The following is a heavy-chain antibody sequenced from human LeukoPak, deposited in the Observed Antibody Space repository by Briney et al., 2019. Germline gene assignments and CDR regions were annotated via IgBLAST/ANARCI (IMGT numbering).Heavy chain of an antibody. Sequence: SVKVSCKASGGTFGSYAISWVRQAPGQGLEWMGRILPILDMADYSQKFQGRVTITADTSTSTAYMELSSLRSEDTAVYYCARDVRADMGIYYLDYWGQGTLVTVSS. CDR2: ILPILDMA. D-gene: IGHD7-27*01. CDR1: GGTFGSYA. J-gene: IGHJ4*02. CDR3: ARDVRADMGIYYLDY. V-gene: IGHV1-69*04.